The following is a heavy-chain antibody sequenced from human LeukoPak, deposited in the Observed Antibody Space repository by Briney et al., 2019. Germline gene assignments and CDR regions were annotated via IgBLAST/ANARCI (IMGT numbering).Heavy chain of an antibody. V-gene: IGHV4-38-2*02. Sequence: PSETLSLTCIVSGDSASGYHWGWIRQPPGKGLEWIGSIYHSGSTYHHPSLKSRVTISVGTSKNQFSLKLSSVTAADTAVYYCARGTGGLLGVRGVNWYFDLWGRGTLVTVSS. CDR3: ARGTGGLLGVRGVNWYFDL. D-gene: IGHD3-10*01. J-gene: IGHJ2*01. CDR2: IYHSGST. CDR1: GDSASGYH.